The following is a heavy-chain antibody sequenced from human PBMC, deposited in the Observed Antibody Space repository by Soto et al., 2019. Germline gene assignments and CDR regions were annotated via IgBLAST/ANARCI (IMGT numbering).Heavy chain of an antibody. Sequence: GASVKVSCKASGYIFINYGITWVRQAPGQGLEWMGWISGYNGNTNHAQKFQGRVTITTDTSTSTAYMELRSLGFDDTAVYYCARDEVPAANWLDPWGQGTLVTVSS. J-gene: IGHJ5*02. V-gene: IGHV1-18*01. D-gene: IGHD2-2*01. CDR3: ARDEVPAANWLDP. CDR1: GYIFINYG. CDR2: ISGYNGNT.